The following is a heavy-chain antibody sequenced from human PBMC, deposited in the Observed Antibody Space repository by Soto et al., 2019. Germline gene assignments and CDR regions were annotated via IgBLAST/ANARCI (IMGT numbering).Heavy chain of an antibody. CDR2: INPSGGST. CDR3: ARGELGYYYDSSGYYLAY. Sequence: ASGKVSCKASGYTFTSCYMHWVRRAPGEGLEWMGIINPSGGSTSYAQKFQGRVTMTRDTSTSTVYMELSSLRSEDTAVYYCARGELGYYYDSSGYYLAYWGQGTLVTVSS. V-gene: IGHV1-46*01. D-gene: IGHD3-22*01. CDR1: GYTFTSCY. J-gene: IGHJ4*02.